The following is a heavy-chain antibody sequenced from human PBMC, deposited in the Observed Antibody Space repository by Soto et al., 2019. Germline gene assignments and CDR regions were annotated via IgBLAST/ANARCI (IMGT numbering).Heavy chain of an antibody. CDR2: ISAYNGNT. Sequence: GASVKVSCKASGYTFTSYGISWVRQAPGQGLEWMGWISAYNGNTNYAQKLQGRVTMTTDTSTSTAYMELRSLRSDDTAVYYCARGSYYDSSGYYYYYGMDVWGQGTTVTV. D-gene: IGHD3-22*01. CDR3: ARGSYYDSSGYYYYYGMDV. V-gene: IGHV1-18*01. J-gene: IGHJ6*02. CDR1: GYTFTSYG.